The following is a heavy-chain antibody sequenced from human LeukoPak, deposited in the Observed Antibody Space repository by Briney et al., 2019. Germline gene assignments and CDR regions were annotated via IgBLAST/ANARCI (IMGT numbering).Heavy chain of an antibody. D-gene: IGHD3-10*01. CDR3: ARAKPKNMVRGLIMRRESRYYFDY. V-gene: IGHV3-7*03. CDR2: IKKDGSEK. CDR1: GFTFNRYW. Sequence: GGSLRLSCAASGFTFNRYWMSWVRQAPGKGLEWVANIKKDGSEKYYVDSVKGRFTISRDNAKNSLYLQMNSLRAEDTALYYCARAKPKNMVRGLIMRRESRYYFDYWGQGTLVTVSS. J-gene: IGHJ4*02.